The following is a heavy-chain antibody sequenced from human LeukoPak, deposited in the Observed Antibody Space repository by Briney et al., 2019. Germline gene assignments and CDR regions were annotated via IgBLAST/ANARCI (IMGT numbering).Heavy chain of an antibody. CDR3: ARGYYYDSSGYYYWDYFDY. V-gene: IGHV3-20*04. CDR1: GFTFDDYG. J-gene: IGHJ4*02. D-gene: IGHD3-22*01. Sequence: GGSLRLSCAASGFTFDDYGMSWVRQAPGKGLEWVSGINWNGGSTGYADSVKGRFTIFRDNAKNSLYLQMNSLRAEDTALYYCARGYYYDSSGYYYWDYFDYWGQGTLVTVSS. CDR2: INWNGGST.